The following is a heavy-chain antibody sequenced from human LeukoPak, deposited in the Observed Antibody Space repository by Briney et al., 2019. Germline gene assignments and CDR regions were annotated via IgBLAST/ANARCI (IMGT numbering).Heavy chain of an antibody. V-gene: IGHV4-59*12. CDR2: IYYSGST. Sequence: SETLSLTCTVSGGSISSYYWSWIRQPPGKGLEWIGYIYYSGSTNYNPSLKSRVTISVDTSKNQFSLKLSSVTAADTAVYYCARERSSSWYEDYFDYWGQGTLVTVSS. CDR1: GGSISSYY. J-gene: IGHJ4*02. D-gene: IGHD6-13*01. CDR3: ARERSSSWYEDYFDY.